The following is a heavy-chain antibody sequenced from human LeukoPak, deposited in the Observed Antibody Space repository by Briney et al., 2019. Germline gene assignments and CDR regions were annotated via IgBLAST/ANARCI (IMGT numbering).Heavy chain of an antibody. Sequence: SETLSLTCTVSGGSISSGGYYWSWMRQPPGKGLEWIGYIYHSGSTYYNPSLKSRVTISVDTSKSQFSLKLSSVTAADTAVYYCARRVGVYAIGSRSDYWGQGTLVTLSS. J-gene: IGHJ4*02. V-gene: IGHV4-30-2*01. CDR2: IYHSGST. CDR1: GGSISSGGYY. CDR3: ARRVGVYAIGSRSDY. D-gene: IGHD2-8*01.